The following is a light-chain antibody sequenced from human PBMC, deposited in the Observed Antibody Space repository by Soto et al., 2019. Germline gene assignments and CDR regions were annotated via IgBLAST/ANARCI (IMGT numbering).Light chain of an antibody. V-gene: IGKV3-15*01. Sequence: EIVMTQSPATLSVSPGERATLSCRASQSVSSNLAWYQQKPGQAPRLLIYGASTRATGIPARFSGSGSGTEFILTISSLQSEDFAVYYCQQYNNWPPEYTFGQGTKVEIK. J-gene: IGKJ2*01. CDR1: QSVSSN. CDR2: GAS. CDR3: QQYNNWPPEYT.